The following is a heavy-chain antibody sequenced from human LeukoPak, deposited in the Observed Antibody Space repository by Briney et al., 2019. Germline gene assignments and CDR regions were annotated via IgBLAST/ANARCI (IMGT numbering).Heavy chain of an antibody. V-gene: IGHV4-59*08. D-gene: IGHD3-10*01. CDR1: GGSISSCY. CDR2: IYYSGNT. CDR3: AAAGSGSPIPFDY. J-gene: IGHJ4*02. Sequence: SETLSLTCTVSGGSISSCYWSWIRQPPGKGLEWIGYIYYSGNTKYNPSLKSRVTISVDTSKNQFSLKLSSVTAADTAVYYCAAAGSGSPIPFDYWGGGTLVSVSS.